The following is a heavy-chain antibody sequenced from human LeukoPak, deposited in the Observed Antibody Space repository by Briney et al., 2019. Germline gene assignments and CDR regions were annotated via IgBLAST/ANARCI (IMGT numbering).Heavy chain of an antibody. D-gene: IGHD1-26*01. V-gene: IGHV4-59*01. CDR3: AKGVSGLDP. CDR1: GGSISSYY. Sequence: ESGPTLVKPSETLSLTCTVSGGSISSYYWSWIRQPPGKGLEWIGYIYYSGSTNYNPSLKSRVTISVDTSKNQFSLKLSSVTAADTAVYYCAKGVSGLDPWGPGTLVTVSS. CDR2: IYYSGST. J-gene: IGHJ5*02.